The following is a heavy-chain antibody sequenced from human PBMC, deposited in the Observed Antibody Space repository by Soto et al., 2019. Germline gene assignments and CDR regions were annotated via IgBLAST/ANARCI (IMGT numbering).Heavy chain of an antibody. Sequence: QLQLQESGPGLVKPSETLSLTCTVSAGSISSSRYYWGWIRQPPGKGLEWFATIYYGGSTYYNPSLKSRVTISVDTSNNQFSLKLSSVTAADTAVYYCARLKRIGASDGYFDYWGQGTLVTVTS. CDR3: ARLKRIGASDGYFDY. D-gene: IGHD2-15*01. J-gene: IGHJ4*02. CDR1: AGSISSSRYY. V-gene: IGHV4-39*01. CDR2: IYYGGST.